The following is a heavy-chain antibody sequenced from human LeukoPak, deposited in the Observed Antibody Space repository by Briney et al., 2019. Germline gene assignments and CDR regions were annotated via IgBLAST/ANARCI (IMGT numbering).Heavy chain of an antibody. Sequence: GASVKVSCKASGYTFTGYYMHWVRQAPGQGLEWMGWINPNSGGTNYAQKFQGRVTMTRDTSISTAYMELSRLRSDDTAVYYCAEDSSMVTTRAPYYYYYLDVWGQGTTVTVSS. CDR1: GYTFTGYY. D-gene: IGHD4-17*01. V-gene: IGHV1-2*02. CDR2: INPNSGGT. J-gene: IGHJ6*02. CDR3: AEDSSMVTTRAPYYYYYLDV.